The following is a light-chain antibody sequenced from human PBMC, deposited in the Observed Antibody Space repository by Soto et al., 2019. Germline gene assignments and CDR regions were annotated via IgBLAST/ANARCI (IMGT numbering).Light chain of an antibody. J-gene: IGLJ3*02. CDR2: YDR. CDR1: IIGSKS. Sequence: SYELTQPPSVSVAPGQTARITCAGNIIGSKSVHWYQQKPGQAPTLVIYYDRDRPSGIPERFSGSNSGNTATLTISRVEAGDEADYYCQLWDSGSAHRVFGGGTKVTVL. CDR3: QLWDSGSAHRV. V-gene: IGLV3-21*01.